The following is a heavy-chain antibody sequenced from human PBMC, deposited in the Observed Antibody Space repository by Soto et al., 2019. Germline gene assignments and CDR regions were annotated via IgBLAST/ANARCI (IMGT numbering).Heavy chain of an antibody. V-gene: IGHV1-18*01. CDR3: ARVDPRGVAVVRDY. J-gene: IGHJ4*02. Sequence: ASVKVSCKASGNTFASHGFSWVRQAPGQGLEWMGWISGFNGQTNYALKFQGRVTLTTDTSTSTAYMELRSLRSDDTAEYFCARVDPRGVAVVRDYWGQGTLVTVSS. CDR1: GNTFASHG. D-gene: IGHD3-10*01. CDR2: ISGFNGQT.